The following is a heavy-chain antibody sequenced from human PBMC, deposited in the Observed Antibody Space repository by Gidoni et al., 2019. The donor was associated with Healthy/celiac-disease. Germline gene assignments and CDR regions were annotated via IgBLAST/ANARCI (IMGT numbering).Heavy chain of an antibody. D-gene: IGHD5-18*01. CDR2: IFAYNGNT. V-gene: IGHV1-18*01. Sequence: QVQLVPSGAEVKKPGASVKVSCKASGYTFTSYGISWVRQAPGQGLEWMGWIFAYNGNTNYAQKLQGRVTMTTATSTSTAYMELRSLRSDDTAVYYCARDGDTWIQLWFKNTPPLDYWGQGTLVTVSS. J-gene: IGHJ4*02. CDR3: ARDGDTWIQLWFKNTPPLDY. CDR1: GYTFTSYG.